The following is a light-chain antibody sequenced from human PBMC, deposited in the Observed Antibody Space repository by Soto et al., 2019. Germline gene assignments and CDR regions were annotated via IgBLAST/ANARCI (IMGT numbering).Light chain of an antibody. J-gene: IGKJ2*01. CDR1: QDINNY. CDR2: GGS. CDR3: QQYNNYPYT. Sequence: DIQMTQSPSSLSASFGDRVTITCQASQDINNYLNWYQQRPGKAPNLLIYGGSNLEAGVPSRFSGSGSGTEFTFTISSLQAEDIATYYCQQYNNYPYTLGQGTKVDIK. V-gene: IGKV1-33*01.